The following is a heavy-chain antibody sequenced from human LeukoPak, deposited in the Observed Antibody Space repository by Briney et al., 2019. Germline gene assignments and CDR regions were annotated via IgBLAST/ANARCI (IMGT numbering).Heavy chain of an antibody. CDR3: ARRGYDSSGFKNWFDP. Sequence: GGSPRLSCAASGFTFSDYWMSWVRQAPGKGLEWVANIKQDGSEKYYVDSVKGRFTISRDNAKNSLYLQMNSLRAEDTAVYYCARRGYDSSGFKNWFDPWGQGTLVTVSS. D-gene: IGHD3-22*01. CDR1: GFTFSDYW. CDR2: IKQDGSEK. J-gene: IGHJ5*02. V-gene: IGHV3-7*01.